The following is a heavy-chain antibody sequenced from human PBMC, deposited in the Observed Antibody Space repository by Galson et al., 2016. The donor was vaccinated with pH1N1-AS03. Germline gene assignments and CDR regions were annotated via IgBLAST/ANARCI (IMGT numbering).Heavy chain of an antibody. CDR3: VHCAREAAAGFFDY. V-gene: IGHV2-5*02. J-gene: IGHJ4*02. D-gene: IGHD6-13*01. Sequence: PALVKPTQTLTLTCSFSGFSLTATGEGVGWIRQSPGKPLEWLALLYWDGDKRFRPSLQNRLTVRKDTSKKEVIFTVTDMDTADSATYYCVHCAREAAAGFFDYWGQGTRVTVSS. CDR1: GFSLTATGEG. CDR2: LYWDGDK.